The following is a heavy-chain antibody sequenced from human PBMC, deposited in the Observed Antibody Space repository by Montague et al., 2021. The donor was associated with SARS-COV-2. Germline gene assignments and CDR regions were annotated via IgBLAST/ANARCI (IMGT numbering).Heavy chain of an antibody. CDR3: ARMTTVTYPYYSDYGMEV. CDR1: GFSLSTSGMC. V-gene: IGHV2-70*01. CDR2: IDWDDDK. Sequence: PALVKPTQTLTLTCTFSGFSLSTSGMCVSWIRQPPGKALEWLALIDWDDDKYYSTSLKTRLTISKDTSKNQVVLTMTNMDPVDTATYYCARMTTVTYPYYSDYGMEVWGQGTTVTVSS. D-gene: IGHD4-17*01. J-gene: IGHJ6*02.